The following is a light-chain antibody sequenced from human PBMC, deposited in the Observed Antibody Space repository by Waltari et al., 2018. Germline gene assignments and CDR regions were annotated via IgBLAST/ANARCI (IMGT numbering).Light chain of an antibody. CDR1: QSISSW. J-gene: IGKJ3*01. CDR3: LQYSSSPFT. V-gene: IGKV1-12*01. Sequence: DIQMTPSPSSLSASVGYIVHITCRASQSISSWLAWYQQKPGKAPKLLIYKASSLQSGVPSRFSGSGSGTDFTLTISSLQPEDFATYYCLQYSSSPFTFGPGTKLDIK. CDR2: KAS.